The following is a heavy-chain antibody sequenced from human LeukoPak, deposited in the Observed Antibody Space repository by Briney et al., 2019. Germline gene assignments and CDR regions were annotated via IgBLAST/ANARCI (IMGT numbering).Heavy chain of an antibody. D-gene: IGHD1-26*01. V-gene: IGHV4-4*07. CDR3: ASGSYLNWFDP. CDR2: IYTSGST. Sequence: PSETLSLTCTVSGGSISSYYWSWIRQPPGKGLEWIGRIYTSGSTNYNPSLKSRVTMSVDTSKNQFSLKLSSVTAADTAVYYCASGSYLNWFDPWGQGTLVTVSS. CDR1: GGSISSYY. J-gene: IGHJ5*02.